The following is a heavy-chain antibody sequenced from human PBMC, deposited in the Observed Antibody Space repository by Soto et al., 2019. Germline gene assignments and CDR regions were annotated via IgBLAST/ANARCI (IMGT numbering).Heavy chain of an antibody. CDR3: ARDRDSYVFHDY. Sequence: QVQLQESGPGLVKPSQTLSVTCTVSGGSISSGGPYWRWIRQHPGKGLEWIGYIHYSGTTYYNPSIKSRVTISIDTSKKQFSLKLSSVTAADTAVYYCARDRDSYVFHDYWGQCTLVTVSS. D-gene: IGHD5-18*01. CDR1: GGSISSGGPY. V-gene: IGHV4-31*03. CDR2: IHYSGTT. J-gene: IGHJ4*02.